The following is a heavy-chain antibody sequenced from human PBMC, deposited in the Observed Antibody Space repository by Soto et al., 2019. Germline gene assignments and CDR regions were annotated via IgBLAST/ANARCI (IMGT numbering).Heavy chain of an antibody. V-gene: IGHV3-53*01. D-gene: IGHD3-3*01. J-gene: IGHJ4*02. CDR2: IYDGGRT. CDR3: ARGIDHNGYYLES. CDR1: GFSVSNFF. Sequence: EVQLVESGGGLMQPGGSLRLSCAASGFSVSNFFMTWVRQAPGKGLEWVSVIYDGGRTFYADSVKGRFTISRDNSKNTVHLQMNTLRAEDTAVYYCARGIDHNGYYLESWGQGTLVTVSS.